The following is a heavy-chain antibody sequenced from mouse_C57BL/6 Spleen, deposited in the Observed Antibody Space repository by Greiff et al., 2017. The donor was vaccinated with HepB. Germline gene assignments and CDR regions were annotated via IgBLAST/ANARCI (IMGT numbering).Heavy chain of an antibody. V-gene: IGHV1-53*01. J-gene: IGHJ1*03. CDR1: GYTFTSYW. D-gene: IGHD2-1*01. CDR3: ARVGFGNPWYFDV. Sequence: VQLQQPGTELVKPGASVKLSCKASGYTFTSYWMHWVKQRPGQGLEWIGNINPSNGGTNYNEKFKSKATLTVDKSSSTAYMQLSSLTSEDSAVYYCARVGFGNPWYFDVWGTGTTVTVSS. CDR2: INPSNGGT.